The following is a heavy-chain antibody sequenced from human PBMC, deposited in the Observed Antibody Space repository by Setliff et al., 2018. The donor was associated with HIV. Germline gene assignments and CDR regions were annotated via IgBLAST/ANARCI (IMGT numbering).Heavy chain of an antibody. CDR1: GGSISSSNW. D-gene: IGHD3-22*01. CDR2: IYHSGST. V-gene: IGHV4-4*02. J-gene: IGHJ4*02. CDR3: ARTRRDDSSGYYAPLFDY. Sequence: SETLSLTCAVPGGSISSSNWWSWVRQPPGKGLEWIGGIYHSGSTNYNPSLKSRVTISVDKSKNHFSLKLSSVTAADTAVYYCARTRRDDSSGYYAPLFDYWGQGALVTVSS.